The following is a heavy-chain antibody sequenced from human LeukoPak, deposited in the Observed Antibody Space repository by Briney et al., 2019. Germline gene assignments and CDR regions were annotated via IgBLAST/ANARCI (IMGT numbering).Heavy chain of an antibody. D-gene: IGHD2-21*01. J-gene: IGHJ4*02. CDR3: ARSDGAYYFDY. V-gene: IGHV1-2*02. CDR2: INPNNDVT. Sequence: ASVKVPCKASGYTFTGYYMHWVRQAPGQGLEWMGWINPNNDVTNYALKFQGRVTMTRDTSISTAYMELSGLRSDDTAVYYCARSDGAYYFDYWGQGTLVTVSS. CDR1: GYTFTGYY.